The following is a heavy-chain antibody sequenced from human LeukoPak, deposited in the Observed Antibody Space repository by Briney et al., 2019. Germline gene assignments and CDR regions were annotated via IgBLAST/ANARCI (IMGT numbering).Heavy chain of an antibody. CDR3: ARETSQKGAHYMDV. J-gene: IGHJ6*03. V-gene: IGHV4-59*01. CDR2: IYYSGST. CDR1: GGSINSYY. Sequence: PSETLSLTCTVSGGSINSYYWSWIRQPPGKGLEWIGYIYYSGSTNYNPSLKSRVTISVDTSKKQFSLKLTSVTVADTAVYYCARETSQKGAHYMDVWGKGTTVTISS. D-gene: IGHD3-16*01.